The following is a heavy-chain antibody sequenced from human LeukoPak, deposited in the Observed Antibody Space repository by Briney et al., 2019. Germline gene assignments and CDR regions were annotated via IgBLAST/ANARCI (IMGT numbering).Heavy chain of an antibody. D-gene: IGHD2-21*02. CDR3: ARQGDSCPSFDY. CDR2: IYPGDSDP. Sequence: GEPLKISCKGSGYSFTTYSFGWVRQMPGKGLEWMGIIYPGDSDPRYSPSFQGQVTISADKSISTAYLQWSSLKASDTAMYYCARQGDSCPSFDYWGQGTLVAVSS. V-gene: IGHV5-51*01. J-gene: IGHJ4*02. CDR1: GYSFTTYS.